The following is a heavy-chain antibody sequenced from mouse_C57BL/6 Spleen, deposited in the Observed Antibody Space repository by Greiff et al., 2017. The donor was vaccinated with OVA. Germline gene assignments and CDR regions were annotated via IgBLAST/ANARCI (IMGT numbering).Heavy chain of an antibody. CDR1: GFTFSSYA. Sequence: EVMLVESGEGLVKPGGSLKLSCAASGFTFSSYAMSWVRQTPEKRLEWVAYISSGGDYIYYADTVKGRFTISRDNARNTLYLQMSSLKSEDTAMYYCTRAPDGYYMDYWGQGTSVTVSS. D-gene: IGHD2-3*01. CDR2: ISSGGDYI. V-gene: IGHV5-9-1*02. J-gene: IGHJ4*01. CDR3: TRAPDGYYMDY.